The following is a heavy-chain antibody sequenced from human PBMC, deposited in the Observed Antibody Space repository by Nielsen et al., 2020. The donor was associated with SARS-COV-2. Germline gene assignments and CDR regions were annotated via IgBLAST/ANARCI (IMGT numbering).Heavy chain of an antibody. V-gene: IGHV3-30-3*01. Sequence: GESLKISCAASGFTFSSYAMHWVRQAPGKGLEWVAVISYDGSNKYYADPVKGRFTISRDNSKNTLYLQMNSLRAEDTAVYYCARDGSGWYIGYWGQGTLVTVSS. D-gene: IGHD6-19*01. CDR3: ARDGSGWYIGY. CDR2: ISYDGSNK. J-gene: IGHJ4*02. CDR1: GFTFSSYA.